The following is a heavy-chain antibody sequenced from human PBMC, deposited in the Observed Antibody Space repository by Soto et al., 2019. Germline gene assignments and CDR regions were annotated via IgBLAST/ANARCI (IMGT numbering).Heavy chain of an antibody. J-gene: IGHJ4*02. CDR2: INHSGST. CDR1: GGSFSGYY. D-gene: IGHD1-26*01. CDR3: ARGFNSGSYYVGYYFDY. Sequence: SETLSLTCAVYGGSFSGYYWSWIRQPPGKGLEWIGEINHSGSTNYNPSLKSRVTISVDTSKNQFPLKLSSVTAADTAVYYCARGFNSGSYYVGYYFDYWGQGTRVTVSS. V-gene: IGHV4-34*01.